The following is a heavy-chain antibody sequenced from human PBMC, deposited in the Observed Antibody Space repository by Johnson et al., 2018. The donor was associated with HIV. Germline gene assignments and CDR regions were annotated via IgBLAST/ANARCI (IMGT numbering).Heavy chain of an antibody. D-gene: IGHD6-19*01. CDR2: ISYDGSNK. Sequence: VQLVESGGGVVQPGRSLRLSCAASGFTFSSYAMHWVRQAPGKGLEWVAVISYDGSNKYYADSVKGRFTISRDNSKNTLYLQMNSLRAEDTGVYYCAKPQLLADDIFNFWGQGTMVTVSS. CDR1: GFTFSSYA. J-gene: IGHJ3*01. V-gene: IGHV3-30-3*01. CDR3: AKPQLLADDIFNF.